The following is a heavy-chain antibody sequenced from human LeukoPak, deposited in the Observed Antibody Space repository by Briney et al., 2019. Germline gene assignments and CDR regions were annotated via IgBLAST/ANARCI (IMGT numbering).Heavy chain of an antibody. J-gene: IGHJ4*02. D-gene: IGHD6-13*01. V-gene: IGHV1-2*04. CDR1: GYTFTGYY. CDR2: INPNSGGT. Sequence: GASVKVSCKASGYTFTGYYMHWVRRAPGQGLEWMGWINPNSGGTNYAQKFQGWVTMTRDTSISTAYMELSRLRSDDTAVYYCARDGIAAAGHFDYWGQGTLVTVSS. CDR3: ARDGIAAAGHFDY.